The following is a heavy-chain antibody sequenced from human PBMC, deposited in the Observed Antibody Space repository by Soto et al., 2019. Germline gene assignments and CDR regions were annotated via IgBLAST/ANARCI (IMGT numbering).Heavy chain of an antibody. CDR2: VDPKDSYT. Sequence: EVQLVQSGAEVKKPGDSLTISCKGSGFTFTRYWTNWVRQMPGKGLEWMGRVDPKDSYTNYSPSFQGHVTISPDKSVSTAYLKCSSLKASDTAIYYCARHKSGGGSYLFDYWGQGTLVTVSS. CDR1: GFTFTRYW. V-gene: IGHV5-10-1*03. J-gene: IGHJ4*02. D-gene: IGHD2-21*01. CDR3: ARHKSGGGSYLFDY.